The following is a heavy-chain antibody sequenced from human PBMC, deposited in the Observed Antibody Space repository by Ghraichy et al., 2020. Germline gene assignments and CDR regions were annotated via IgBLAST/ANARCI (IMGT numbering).Heavy chain of an antibody. Sequence: GESLNISCAASGFTFSSYGMHWVRQAPGKGLEWVAFIRYDGSNKYYADSVKGRFTISRDNSKNTLYLQMNSLRAEDTAVYYCAKDEGVAAAGTGLQLDYWGQGTLVTVSS. V-gene: IGHV3-30*02. D-gene: IGHD6-13*01. J-gene: IGHJ4*02. CDR2: IRYDGSNK. CDR1: GFTFSSYG. CDR3: AKDEGVAAAGTGLQLDY.